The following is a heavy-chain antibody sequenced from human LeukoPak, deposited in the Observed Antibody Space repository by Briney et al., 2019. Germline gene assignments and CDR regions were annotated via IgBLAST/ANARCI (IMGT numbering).Heavy chain of an antibody. D-gene: IGHD6-13*01. V-gene: IGHV3-53*01. CDR3: ARRVAAADTNWFDP. CDR2: IYSGGST. CDR1: GFTVSSNY. J-gene: IGHJ5*02. Sequence: GGSLRLSCAASGFTVSSNYMSWVRQAPGKGLEWVSVIYSGGSTYYADSVKGRFTISRDNSKNTLYLQMNSLRAEDTAVYYCARRVAAADTNWFDPWGQGTLVTVSS.